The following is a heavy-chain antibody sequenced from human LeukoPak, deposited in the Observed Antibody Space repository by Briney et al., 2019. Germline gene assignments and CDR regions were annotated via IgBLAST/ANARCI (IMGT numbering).Heavy chain of an antibody. D-gene: IGHD3-3*01. CDR3: ARRYYDFWSGYYYYYYMDV. V-gene: IGHV3-48*03. CDR2: ISSSGSTI. J-gene: IGHJ6*03. CDR1: GFTFSSYE. Sequence: GGSLRLSCAASGFTFSSYEMNWVRQAPGKGLEWVSYISSSGSTIYYADSVKGRFTISRDNAKNSLYLQMNSLRAEDTAVYYCARRYYDFWSGYYYYYYMDVWGKGTTVTVSS.